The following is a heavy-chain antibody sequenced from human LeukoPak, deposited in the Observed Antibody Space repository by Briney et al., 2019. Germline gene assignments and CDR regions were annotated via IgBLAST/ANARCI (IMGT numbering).Heavy chain of an antibody. V-gene: IGHV1-2*02. CDR3: ARSDGFSGYSSLGDS. J-gene: IGHJ5*01. D-gene: IGHD3-22*01. CDR2: INPNSGDT. CDR1: GYAFSGYY. Sequence: ASVKVSCKASGYAFSGYYMHWVRQAPGQGLEWMGWINPNSGDTNYAQKFQGRVTMTRDTSISTAYMDLSRLRSDDTAVYYCARSDGFSGYSSLGDSWGQGTLVTVSS.